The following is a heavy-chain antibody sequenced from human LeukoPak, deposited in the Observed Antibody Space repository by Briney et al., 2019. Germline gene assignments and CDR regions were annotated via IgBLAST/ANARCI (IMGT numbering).Heavy chain of an antibody. V-gene: IGHV4-31*03. J-gene: IGHJ4*02. D-gene: IGHD1-26*01. CDR3: ARAAYSGSYHSDY. CDR2: IYYSGST. Sequence: SQTLSLTCTVSGGSISSGGYYWSWIRQHPGKGLEWIGYIYYSGSTNYNPSLKSRVTISVDTSKNQFSLKLSSVTAADTAVYYCARAAYSGSYHSDYWGQGTLVTVSS. CDR1: GGSISSGGYY.